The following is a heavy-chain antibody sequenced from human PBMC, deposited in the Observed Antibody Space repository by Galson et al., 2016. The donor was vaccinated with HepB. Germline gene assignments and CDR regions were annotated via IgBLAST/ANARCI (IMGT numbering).Heavy chain of an antibody. CDR3: ATDMDAMIVVVPYYYGMDV. Sequence: SLRLSCAASGFSFNVAWMNWVRQAPGKGLEWVGRIKSKPDGGTTDYAPPVKGRFTISRDDAKNTLYLQMNSLRTEDTGVYYCATDMDAMIVVVPYYYGMDVWGHGTTVTVSS. D-gene: IGHD3-22*01. CDR1: GFSFNVAW. V-gene: IGHV3-15*07. J-gene: IGHJ6*02. CDR2: IKSKPDGGTT.